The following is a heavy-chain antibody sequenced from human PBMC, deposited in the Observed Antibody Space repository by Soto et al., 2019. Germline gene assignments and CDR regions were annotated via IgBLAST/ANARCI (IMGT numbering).Heavy chain of an antibody. CDR2: ISWNSGSI. Sequence: GGSLRLSCAASGFTFDDYAMHWVRQAPGKGLEWVSCISWNSGSIVYEDSVKGRFTISRDNAKNSLYLQMNSLSAEDTALYYCAKDIRLTSYCYYGMDXWGQVTTVTVS. J-gene: IGHJ6*02. D-gene: IGHD2-21*02. CDR1: GFTFDDYA. CDR3: AKDIRLTSYCYYGMDX. V-gene: IGHV3-9*01.